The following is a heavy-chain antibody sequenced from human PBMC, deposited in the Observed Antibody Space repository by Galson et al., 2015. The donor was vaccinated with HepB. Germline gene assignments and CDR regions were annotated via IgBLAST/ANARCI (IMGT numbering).Heavy chain of an antibody. V-gene: IGHV5-51*01. CDR1: GFSFTNYW. D-gene: IGHD4-17*01. CDR3: ASGYDYGDYVPSP. J-gene: IGHJ5*02. CDR2: IYPSDSDA. Sequence: QSGAEVKKPGESLEISCKGSGFSFTNYWIGWVRQMPGKGLEYMGVIYPSDSDAKYSPSFQGQVTISADRSINTAYLQWSSLEASDTAMYYCASGYDYGDYVPSPWGQGTLVTVSS.